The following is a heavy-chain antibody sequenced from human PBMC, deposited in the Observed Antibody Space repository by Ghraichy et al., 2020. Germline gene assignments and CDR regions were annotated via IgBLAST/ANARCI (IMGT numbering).Heavy chain of an antibody. V-gene: IGHV3-21*01. CDR2: ISSSSSYI. J-gene: IGHJ4*02. Sequence: GGSLRLSCAASGFTFSSYSMNWVRQAPGKGLEWVSSISSSSSYIYYADSGKGRFTISRDNAKNSLYLQMNSLRAEDTAVYYCAREYNWNDSDYWGQGTLVTVSS. CDR3: AREYNWNDSDY. CDR1: GFTFSSYS. D-gene: IGHD1-20*01.